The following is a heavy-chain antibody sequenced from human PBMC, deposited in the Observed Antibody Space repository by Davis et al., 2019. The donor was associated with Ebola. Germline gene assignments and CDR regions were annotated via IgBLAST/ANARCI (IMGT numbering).Heavy chain of an antibody. CDR3: VKTRSNWWNDALEI. CDR1: GFTFSTYS. D-gene: IGHD2-8*02. V-gene: IGHV3-21*01. CDR2: ISSDSDYI. J-gene: IGHJ3*02. Sequence: GESLKISCAASGFTFSTYSMSWVRQAPGKALEWVSSISSDSDYIYYADSVKGRFTISRDNSKNTLDLQMNSLRPEDTAVYYCVKTRSNWWNDALEIWGRGTMVIVSS.